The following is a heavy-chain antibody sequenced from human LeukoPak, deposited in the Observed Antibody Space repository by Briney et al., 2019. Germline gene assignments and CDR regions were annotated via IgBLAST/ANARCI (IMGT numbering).Heavy chain of an antibody. CDR3: ARDKPGYSSSLIDY. J-gene: IGHJ4*02. V-gene: IGHV3-53*01. D-gene: IGHD6-13*01. CDR1: GFTVSSNY. Sequence: PGGSLRLSCAASGFTVSSNYMSWVRQAPGKGLEWVSVIYSGGSTYYADSVKGRFTISRDNSKNTLYLQMNSLRAEDTAVYYCARDKPGYSSSLIDYWGQGTLVTVHS. CDR2: IYSGGST.